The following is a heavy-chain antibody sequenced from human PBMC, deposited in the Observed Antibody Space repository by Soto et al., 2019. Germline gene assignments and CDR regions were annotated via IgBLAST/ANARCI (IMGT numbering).Heavy chain of an antibody. CDR1: GFTFSSYS. CDR3: AGGGYSYGPFDY. V-gene: IGHV3-21*01. Sequence: PGGSLRLSCAASGFTFSSYSMNWVRQAPGKGLEWVSSISSSSSYIYYADSVKGRFTISRDNAKNSLYLQMNSLRAEDTAVYYCAGGGYSYGPFDYWGQGTLFTVSS. CDR2: ISSSSSYI. D-gene: IGHD5-18*01. J-gene: IGHJ4*02.